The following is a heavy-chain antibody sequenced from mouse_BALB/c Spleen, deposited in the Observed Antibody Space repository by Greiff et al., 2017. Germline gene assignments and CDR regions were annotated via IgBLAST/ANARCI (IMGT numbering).Heavy chain of an antibody. Sequence: VQLKESGPGLVKPSQSLSLTCSVTGYSITSGYYWNWIRQFPGNKLEWMGYISYDGSNNYNPSLKNRISITRDTSKNQFFLKLNSVTTEDTATYYCARVPHYYVYAMDYWGQGTSVTVSS. J-gene: IGHJ4*01. D-gene: IGHD1-2*01. CDR3: ARVPHYYVYAMDY. V-gene: IGHV3-6*02. CDR2: ISYDGSN. CDR1: GYSITSGYY.